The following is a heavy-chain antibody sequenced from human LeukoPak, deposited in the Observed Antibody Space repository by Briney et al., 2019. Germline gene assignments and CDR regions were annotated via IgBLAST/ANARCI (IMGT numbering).Heavy chain of an antibody. CDR1: GYTFTDYN. CDR3: ARDLLLGNILLDY. V-gene: IGHV1-46*04. Sequence: ASVKVSCKTSGYTFTDYNLRWGRQAPGQRLEWMGIIKPSGGDTSYAQTLQGRVFMTRDTSTSTVYMELSSLKSADTAVYYCARDLLLGNILLDYWGRGTLVTVSS. D-gene: IGHD2/OR15-2a*01. CDR2: IKPSGGDT. J-gene: IGHJ4*02.